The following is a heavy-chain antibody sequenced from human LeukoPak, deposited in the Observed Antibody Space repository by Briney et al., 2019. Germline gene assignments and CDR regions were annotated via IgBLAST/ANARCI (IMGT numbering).Heavy chain of an antibody. D-gene: IGHD3-22*01. Sequence: PGGSLRLSCAASGFTVSSNYMSWVRQAPGKGLEWVSVIYSGGSTYYADSVKGRFTISRDNSKNTLYLQMNSLRAEDTAVYYCARGNYYDSSGYYIAFDIWGQGTMVTVSS. J-gene: IGHJ3*02. CDR3: ARGNYYDSSGYYIAFDI. V-gene: IGHV3-66*01. CDR2: IYSGGST. CDR1: GFTVSSNY.